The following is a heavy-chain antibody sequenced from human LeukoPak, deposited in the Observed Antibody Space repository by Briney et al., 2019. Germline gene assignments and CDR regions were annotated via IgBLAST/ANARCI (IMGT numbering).Heavy chain of an antibody. Sequence: SETLSLTCTVSGGSISNYYWNWIRQPPGKGLEWIGYIYYSGSTNYNPSLKRRVTISVGTSKSQFSLKLSSVTAADTAVYYCARAGARYSSGWYWFDPWGQGTLVTVSS. V-gene: IGHV4-59*01. CDR3: ARAGARYSSGWYWFDP. J-gene: IGHJ5*02. CDR1: GGSISNYY. D-gene: IGHD6-19*01. CDR2: IYYSGST.